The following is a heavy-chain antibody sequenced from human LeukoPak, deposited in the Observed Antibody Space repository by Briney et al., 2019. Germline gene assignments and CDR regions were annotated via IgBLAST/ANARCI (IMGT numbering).Heavy chain of an antibody. CDR2: IYTSGST. J-gene: IGHJ4*02. Sequence: SETLSLPCTVSGGSISSYYWSWIRQPAGKGLEWIGRIYTSGSTNYNPSLKSRVTISVDTSKNQFSLKLSSVTAADTAVYYCARGGSRFGEFDGRYFDYWGQGTLVTVSS. V-gene: IGHV4-4*07. CDR1: GGSISSYY. CDR3: ARGGSRFGEFDGRYFDY. D-gene: IGHD3-10*01.